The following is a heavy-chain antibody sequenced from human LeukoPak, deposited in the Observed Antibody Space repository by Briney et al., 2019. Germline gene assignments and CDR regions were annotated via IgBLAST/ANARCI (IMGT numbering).Heavy chain of an antibody. J-gene: IGHJ4*02. V-gene: IGHV1-18*01. CDR3: ARIYYYDSSGYYQDY. CDR1: GYSCTSYG. D-gene: IGHD3-22*01. CDR2: ISAYNGNT. Sequence: ASVTVSCKASGYSCTSYGISWVRQAPAQGLEWMGWISAYNGNTNYAQKLHGRVTMTTDTSTSTAYMELRSLRSDDTAVYYCARIYYYDSSGYYQDYWGQGTLVTVSS.